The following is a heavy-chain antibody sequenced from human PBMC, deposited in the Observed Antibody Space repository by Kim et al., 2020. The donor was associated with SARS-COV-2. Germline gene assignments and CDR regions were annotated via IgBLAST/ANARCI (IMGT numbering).Heavy chain of an antibody. Sequence: SETLSLTCTVSGDSISTYYWNWIRQPPGKGLEWIGYINYSGSTYYNPSLKSRLTISVDTSTNQFSLKLSSGTAADTTVYYCATRTNWSDPWDQVTLVTVS. CDR1: GDSISTYY. V-gene: IGHV4-59*13. J-gene: IGHJ5*02. CDR3: ATRTNWSDP. CDR2: INYSGST.